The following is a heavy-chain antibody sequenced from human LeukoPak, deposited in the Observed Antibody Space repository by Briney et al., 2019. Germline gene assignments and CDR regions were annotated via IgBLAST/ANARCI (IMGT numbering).Heavy chain of an antibody. Sequence: GGSLRLSCAASGFTFSSYWMSWVRQAPGKGLEWVANIKQDGSEKYYVDSVKGRFTISRDNAKNSLYLQMNSLRAEDTAVYYCARVSIVGATHYFDYWGQGTLVTVSS. CDR3: ARVSIVGATHYFDY. CDR2: IKQDGSEK. CDR1: GFTFSSYW. D-gene: IGHD1-26*01. J-gene: IGHJ4*02. V-gene: IGHV3-7*04.